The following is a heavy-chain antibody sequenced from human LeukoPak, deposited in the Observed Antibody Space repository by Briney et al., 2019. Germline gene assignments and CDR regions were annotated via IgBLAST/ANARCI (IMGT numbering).Heavy chain of an antibody. CDR1: GFTSSGYG. CDR2: IWNDGSKE. Sequence: GGSLRLSCAASGFTSSGYGMHWVRQAPGKGLEWLAIIWNDGSKEYYADSVKGRLTISRDNSNNILYLHINSLRAEDTAVYYCAKSSAYYYMDAWGQGTTVTVSS. D-gene: IGHD3-10*01. J-gene: IGHJ6*03. CDR3: AKSSAYYYMDA. V-gene: IGHV3-33*06.